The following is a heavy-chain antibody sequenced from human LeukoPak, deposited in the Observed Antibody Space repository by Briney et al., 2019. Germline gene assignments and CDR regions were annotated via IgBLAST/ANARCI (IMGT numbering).Heavy chain of an antibody. CDR1: GYTFTSYY. D-gene: IGHD2-2*01. CDR3: AGGAPYCSSTSCPRLEPLDF. J-gene: IGHJ4*02. CDR2: INPSGGST. V-gene: IGHV1-46*01. Sequence: ASVKVSCKASGYTFTSYYMHWVRQAPGQGLEWMGIINPSGGSTSYAQKFQGRVTMTRDTSTSTVYMELSSLRSEDTAVYYCAGGAPYCSSTSCPRLEPLDFWGQGTLVTVSS.